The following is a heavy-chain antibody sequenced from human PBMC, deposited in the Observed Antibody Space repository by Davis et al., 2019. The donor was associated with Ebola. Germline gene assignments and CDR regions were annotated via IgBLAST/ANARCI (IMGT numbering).Heavy chain of an antibody. CDR2: ISAYHGIA. Sequence: ASVKVSCKASGYTFTSYGISWVRQAPGQGLEWMGWISAYHGIANYAQRFQGRVTMTTDTSMSTAYMELRSLRYDDTAVYYCARGSGPRVTTSVDLDFWGQGSLVTVSS. CDR3: ARGSGPRVTTSVDLDF. D-gene: IGHD4-17*01. CDR1: GYTFTSYG. J-gene: IGHJ4*02. V-gene: IGHV1-18*01.